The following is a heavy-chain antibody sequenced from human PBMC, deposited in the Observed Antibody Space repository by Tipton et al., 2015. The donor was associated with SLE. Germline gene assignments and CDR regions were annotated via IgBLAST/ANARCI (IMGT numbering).Heavy chain of an antibody. D-gene: IGHD3-10*01. CDR1: GGSFSGYY. Sequence: TLSLTCAVYGGSFSGYYWSWIRQPPGKGLEWIGYIYSGGSTKYNPYFESRVTMSIDTSKNQFSLKVTSVTAADTAVYYCARELAVRGVDAFDIWGQGTMVTVSS. CDR3: ARELAVRGVDAFDI. V-gene: IGHV4-34*11. J-gene: IGHJ3*02. CDR2: IYSGGST.